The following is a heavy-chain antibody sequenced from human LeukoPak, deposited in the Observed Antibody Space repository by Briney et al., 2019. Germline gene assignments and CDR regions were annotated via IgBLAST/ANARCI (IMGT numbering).Heavy chain of an antibody. D-gene: IGHD6-13*01. Sequence: SVKVSCKASGGTFSSYAISWVRQAPGQGREWMGGIIPIFGTANYAQKFQGRVTITADESTSTAYMELSSLRSEDTAVYYCAREQQLVLGNWFDPWGQGTLVTVSS. CDR3: AREQQLVLGNWFDP. V-gene: IGHV1-69*13. J-gene: IGHJ5*02. CDR2: IIPIFGTA. CDR1: GGTFSSYA.